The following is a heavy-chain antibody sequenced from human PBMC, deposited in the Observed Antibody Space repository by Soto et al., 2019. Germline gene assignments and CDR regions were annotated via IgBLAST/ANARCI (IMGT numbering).Heavy chain of an antibody. J-gene: IGHJ4*02. CDR2: ISYDGSTK. V-gene: IGHV3-30-3*01. CDR3: ARDWPYGDMYYFDY. Sequence: PGGPLRLSFAAPGFTFSSYAMHWVRQAQGKGLEWVAVISYDGSTKYYADSVKARFTISRDNSKKTLYLQMNSLRAEDTAVSYSARDWPYGDMYYFDYWGQGTLVTVSS. D-gene: IGHD4-17*01. CDR1: GFTFSSYA.